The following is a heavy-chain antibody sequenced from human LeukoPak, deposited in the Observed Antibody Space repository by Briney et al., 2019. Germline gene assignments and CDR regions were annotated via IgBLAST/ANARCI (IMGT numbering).Heavy chain of an antibody. CDR1: GFTFSSYS. CDR3: ARDPGYAAEFDY. V-gene: IGHV3-21*01. Sequence: GGSLRLSYAASGFTFSSYSMNWVRQAPGKGLEWVSSISSSSSYIYYADSVKGRFTISRDNAKNSLYLQMNSLRAEDTAVYYCARDPGYAAEFDYWGQGTLVTVSS. J-gene: IGHJ4*02. CDR2: ISSSSSYI. D-gene: IGHD5-12*01.